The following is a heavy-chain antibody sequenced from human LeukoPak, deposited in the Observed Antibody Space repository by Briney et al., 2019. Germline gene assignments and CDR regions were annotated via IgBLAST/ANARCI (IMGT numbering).Heavy chain of an antibody. Sequence: GGSLRLSCAASGFTVSSNYMSWVRQAPGKGLEWVSVIYSGGSTYYADSVKGRFTISRDNSKNTLYLQMNSLSAEDTAVYYCARGGAAVAGLFDYWGQGTLVTVSS. D-gene: IGHD6-19*01. CDR2: IYSGGST. CDR3: ARGGAAVAGLFDY. J-gene: IGHJ4*02. V-gene: IGHV3-53*01. CDR1: GFTVSSNY.